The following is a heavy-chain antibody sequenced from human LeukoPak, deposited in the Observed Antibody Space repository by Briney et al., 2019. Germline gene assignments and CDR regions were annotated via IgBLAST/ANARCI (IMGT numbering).Heavy chain of an antibody. CDR3: ARDGGYDSSGYFSDY. J-gene: IGHJ4*02. V-gene: IGHV4-59*01. CDR2: IYYSGST. D-gene: IGHD3-22*01. Sequence: SETLSLTCTVSGGSISGYYWSGIRQPQGRGLGGIGYIYYSGSTNYNPSLKSRVTISVDTSKNQFSLKLSSVTAADTAVYYCARDGGYDSSGYFSDYWGQGTLVTVSS. CDR1: GGSISGYY.